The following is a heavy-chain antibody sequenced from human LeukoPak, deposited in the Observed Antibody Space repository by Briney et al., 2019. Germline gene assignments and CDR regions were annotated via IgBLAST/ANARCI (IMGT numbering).Heavy chain of an antibody. J-gene: IGHJ4*02. Sequence: GGSLRLSCAASGFTFSNYPMNWVRQAPGKGLEWVSYIGSGGSPIYYADSVRGRFSISRDNAKNSLYLQMSSLRAEDTAVYYCATDIVGAREDYWGQGTLVTVSS. CDR3: ATDIVGAREDY. CDR1: GFTFSNYP. D-gene: IGHD1-26*01. CDR2: IGSGGSPI. V-gene: IGHV3-48*03.